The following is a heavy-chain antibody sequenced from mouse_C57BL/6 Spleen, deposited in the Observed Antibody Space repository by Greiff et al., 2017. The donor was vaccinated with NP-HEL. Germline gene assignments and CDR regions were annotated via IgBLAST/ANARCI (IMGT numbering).Heavy chain of an antibody. CDR3: AREIITTNYYAMDY. V-gene: IGHV5-16*01. D-gene: IGHD1-1*01. Sequence: EVKLMESEGGLVQPGSSMKLSCTASGFTFSDYYMAWVRQVPEKGLEWVANINYDGSSTYYLDSLKSRFIISRDNAKNILYLQMSSLKSEDTATYYCAREIITTNYYAMDYWGQGTSVTVSS. J-gene: IGHJ4*01. CDR2: INYDGSST. CDR1: GFTFSDYY.